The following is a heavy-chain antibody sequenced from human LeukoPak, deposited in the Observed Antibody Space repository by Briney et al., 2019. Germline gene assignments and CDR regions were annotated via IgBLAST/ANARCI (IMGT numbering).Heavy chain of an antibody. CDR3: ARDGTVMVRSGRWFDP. V-gene: IGHV4-4*07. CDR2: IYTSGST. J-gene: IGHJ5*02. Sequence: SETLSLTCAVYGGSFSGYYWSWIRQPAGKGLEWIGRIYTSGSTNYNPSLKSRVTISVDTSKNQFSLKLSSVTAADTAVYYCARDGTVMVRSGRWFDPWGQGTLVTVSS. D-gene: IGHD3-10*01. CDR1: GGSFSGYY.